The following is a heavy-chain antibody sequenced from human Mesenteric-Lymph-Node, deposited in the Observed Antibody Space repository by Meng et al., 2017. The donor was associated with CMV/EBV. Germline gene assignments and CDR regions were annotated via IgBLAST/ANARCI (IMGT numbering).Heavy chain of an antibody. J-gene: IGHJ2*01. D-gene: IGHD2-2*01. CDR1: GFTFSSYD. CDR3: AKAPYCSTTSCYWYFDL. Sequence: GGSLRLSCAASGFTFSSYDMHWVRQATGKGLEWVSAIGTAGDTYYPGSVKGRFTFSRDNAKNSLYLQMNSLRAEDTAVYYCAKAPYCSTTSCYWYFDLWGRGTLVTVSS. CDR2: IGTAGDT. V-gene: IGHV3-13*01.